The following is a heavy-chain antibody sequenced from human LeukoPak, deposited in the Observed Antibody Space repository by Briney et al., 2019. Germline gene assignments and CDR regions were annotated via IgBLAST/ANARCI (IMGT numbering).Heavy chain of an antibody. CDR2: IYNDGSS. V-gene: IGHV3-66*01. J-gene: IGHJ4*02. CDR3: ARVEPDSSGLEIDY. D-gene: IGHD3-22*01. Sequence: GGSLRLSCAASGFTVSHNYMSWVRQAPGKGLEWVSIIYNDGSSYYADSVKGRFTISRDNSKNTVYLQMNSLRAEDTAVYYCARVEPDSSGLEIDYWGQGTLVTVSS. CDR1: GFTVSHNY.